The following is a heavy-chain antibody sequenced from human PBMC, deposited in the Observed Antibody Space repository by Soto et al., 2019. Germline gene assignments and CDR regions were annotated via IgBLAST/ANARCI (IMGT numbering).Heavy chain of an antibody. J-gene: IGHJ4*02. CDR2: IKQDGSET. Sequence: EVQLVESGGGLVQPGGSLRLSCEASGFTFSRYWMSWVRQAPGKGLEWVANIKQDGSETYYVDSVKGRFTISRDNAKNSLYMQMNSRRAEGTAVYYCARERCSYSYWGRGALVTVSS. CDR3: ARERCSYSY. V-gene: IGHV3-7*01. CDR1: GFTFSRYW. D-gene: IGHD2-21*01.